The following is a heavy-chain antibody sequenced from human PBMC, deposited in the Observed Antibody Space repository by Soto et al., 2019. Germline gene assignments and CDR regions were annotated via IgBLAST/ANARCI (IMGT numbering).Heavy chain of an antibody. V-gene: IGHV3-48*02. J-gene: IGHJ1*01. CDR2: ISSSSSTI. D-gene: IGHD6-19*01. CDR3: GTDRPSSRVWYFLQH. Sequence: PGGSLRLSCAASGFTFSSYSMNRVRQAPGKGLEWVSYISSSSSTIYYADSVKGRFTISRDNAKNSLYLQMNSLRDEYTAVYYCGTDRPSSRVWYFLQHWDQGTLVTVSS. CDR1: GFTFSSYS.